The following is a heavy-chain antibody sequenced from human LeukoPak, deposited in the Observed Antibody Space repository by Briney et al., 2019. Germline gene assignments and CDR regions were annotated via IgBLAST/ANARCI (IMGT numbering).Heavy chain of an antibody. Sequence: SQTLSLTRAISVDSVSINGATWNWIRIRQSPSRGLEWPVRTYYRSKWYNDYAESVKSRITIYPDTSENQFPLQLNSVTPDDTAIYYCARLRGNSWFDSWGQGTLVTVSS. V-gene: IGHV6-1*01. CDR1: VDSVSINGAT. CDR3: ARLRGNSWFDS. CDR2: TYYRSKWYN. D-gene: IGHD3-16*01. J-gene: IGHJ5*01.